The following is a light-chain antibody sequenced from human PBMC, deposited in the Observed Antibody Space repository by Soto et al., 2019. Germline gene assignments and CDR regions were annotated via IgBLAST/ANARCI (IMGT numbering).Light chain of an antibody. Sequence: QSVLTQPPSVSEAPRQRVTISCSGSRSNIGDNAVNWYQQLPGKAPKLLIYYDDLLPSGVSDRFSGSKSGTSASLAISGLQSEVEADYYCAAWDDSLNGVVFGGGTKLTVL. V-gene: IGLV1-36*01. CDR2: YDD. CDR3: AAWDDSLNGVV. J-gene: IGLJ2*01. CDR1: RSNIGDNA.